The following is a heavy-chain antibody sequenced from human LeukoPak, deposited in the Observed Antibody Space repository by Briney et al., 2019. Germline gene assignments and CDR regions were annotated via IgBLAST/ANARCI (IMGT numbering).Heavy chain of an antibody. V-gene: IGHV3-48*01. CDR2: ISSSGSNI. D-gene: IGHD2-15*01. CDR1: GFIFTSYG. Sequence: QAGGSLRLSCTASGFIFTSYGMNWVRQAPGKGLEWVSYISSSGSNIFYADSVKGRFTISRDQAKDSVFLQMNSLGAEDTALYFCARDAVMGATPFYFDSWGQGALVTVSS. J-gene: IGHJ4*02. CDR3: ARDAVMGATPFYFDS.